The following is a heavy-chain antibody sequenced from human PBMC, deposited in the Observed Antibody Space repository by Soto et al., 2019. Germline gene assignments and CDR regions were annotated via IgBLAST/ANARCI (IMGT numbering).Heavy chain of an antibody. V-gene: IGHV1-46*01. CDR3: AGAKGYCISTSCYANYYYGMDV. CDR1: GYTFTSYY. D-gene: IGHD2-2*01. Sequence: ASVKVSCKASGYTFTSYYMHWVRQAPGQGLEWMGIINPSGGSTSYAQKFQGRVTMTRDTSTSTVYMELSSLRSEDTAVYYCAGAKGYCISTSCYANYYYGMDVWGQGTTVTVSS. J-gene: IGHJ6*02. CDR2: INPSGGST.